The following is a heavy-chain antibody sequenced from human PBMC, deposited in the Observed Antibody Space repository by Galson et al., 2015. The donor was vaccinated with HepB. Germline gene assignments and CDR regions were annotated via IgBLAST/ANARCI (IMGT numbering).Heavy chain of an antibody. J-gene: IGHJ3*02. CDR1: GGSITSYY. Sequence: TLSLTCSVSGGSITSYYWNWIRQPPGKGLEWIGYIYYTGKNRYNPSVNSRVTMSVDTSKSQFSLRLSSVTAADTATYFCAQWDSGMYAFHIWGQGTTVTVSS. CDR2: IYYTGKN. D-gene: IGHD1-26*01. V-gene: IGHV4-59*08. CDR3: AQWDSGMYAFHI.